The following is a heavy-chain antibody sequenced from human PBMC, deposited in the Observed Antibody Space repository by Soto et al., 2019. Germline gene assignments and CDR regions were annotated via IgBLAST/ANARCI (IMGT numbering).Heavy chain of an antibody. D-gene: IGHD4-17*01. CDR2: VFHTGST. J-gene: IGHJ4*02. CDR3: ARSLTLTRFDF. Sequence: QVLLQESGPGQVKPSETLSLTCDVFGGTMNNYYGSWVCQSPGKGLEWIGSVFHTGSTYYSPSLKSRVTLSVETSKKQFSLTLRSVTAADTAVYYCARSLTLTRFDFWGRGTQVTVS. V-gene: IGHV4-59*01. CDR1: GGTMNNYY.